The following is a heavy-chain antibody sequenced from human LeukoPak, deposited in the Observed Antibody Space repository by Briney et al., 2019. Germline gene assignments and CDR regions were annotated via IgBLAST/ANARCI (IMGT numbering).Heavy chain of an antibody. J-gene: IGHJ4*02. Sequence: GGSLRLSCAASGFTFSTYEMNWVRQAPGKGLEWVAVISYDGRNKYYADSVKGRFTISRDNSKNTLYLQMNSLRAEDTAVYYCAKSYYDFWSGYYQTFDYWGQGTLVTVSS. CDR3: AKSYYDFWSGYYQTFDY. V-gene: IGHV3-30*18. CDR2: ISYDGRNK. CDR1: GFTFSTYE. D-gene: IGHD3-3*01.